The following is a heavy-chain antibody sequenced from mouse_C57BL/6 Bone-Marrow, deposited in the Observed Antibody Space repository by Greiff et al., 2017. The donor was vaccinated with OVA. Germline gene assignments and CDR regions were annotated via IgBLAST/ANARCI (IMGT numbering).Heavy chain of an antibody. V-gene: IGHV14-4*01. Sequence: EVQLVESGAELVRPGASVKLSCTASGFNIKDDYMHWVKQRPEQGLEWIGWIDPENGDTEYASKFQGKATITADTSSNTAYLQLSSLTSEDTAVYYCTTTYYGSSSAYWGQGTLVTVSA. CDR3: TTTYYGSSSAY. CDR2: IDPENGDT. D-gene: IGHD1-1*01. CDR1: GFNIKDDY. J-gene: IGHJ3*01.